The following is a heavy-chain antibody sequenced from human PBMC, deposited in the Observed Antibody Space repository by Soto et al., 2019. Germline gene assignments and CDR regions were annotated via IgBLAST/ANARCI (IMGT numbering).Heavy chain of an antibody. CDR3: ATGPDGSGSRAPHYYYYGMDV. D-gene: IGHD3-10*01. J-gene: IGHJ6*02. CDR2: FDPEDGET. V-gene: IGHV1-24*01. CDR1: GYTLTELS. Sequence: ASVKVSCKVSGYTLTELSMHWVRQAPGKGLEWMGGFDPEDGETIYAQKFQGRVTMTEDTSTDTAYMELSSLRSEDTAVYYCATGPDGSGSRAPHYYYYGMDVWGQGTTVTVS.